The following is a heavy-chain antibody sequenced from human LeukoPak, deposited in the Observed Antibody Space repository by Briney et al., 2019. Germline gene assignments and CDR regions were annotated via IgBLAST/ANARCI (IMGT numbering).Heavy chain of an antibody. CDR1: GFTVTSNY. CDR2: IYSGGTT. CDR3: ARDLPAVAGRGSFDI. D-gene: IGHD6-19*01. Sequence: GGSLRLSCAASGFTVTSNYMSWVRQAPGKGLEWVSVIYSGGTTYYTDSVKGRFTISRDDSKNTRYLQMNGLRVEDTAVYYCARDLPAVAGRGSFDIWGQGTMVTVSS. V-gene: IGHV3-66*01. J-gene: IGHJ3*02.